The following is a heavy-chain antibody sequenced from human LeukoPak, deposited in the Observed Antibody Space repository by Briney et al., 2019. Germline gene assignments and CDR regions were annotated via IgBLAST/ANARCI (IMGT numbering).Heavy chain of an antibody. CDR2: INAGNDDS. CDR3: ARERWHCRGNDCYSVYYYGLDV. Sequence: ASVKVSCKASGYTFTNYAFHWVRQAPGQRLEWLGWINAGNDDSKYSQKFQARVTITRDTSASTVYMELSSLTSDDTAVYYCARERWHCRGNDCYSVYYYGLDVWGQGTTVTVSS. D-gene: IGHD2-15*01. V-gene: IGHV1-3*01. CDR1: GYTFTNYA. J-gene: IGHJ6*02.